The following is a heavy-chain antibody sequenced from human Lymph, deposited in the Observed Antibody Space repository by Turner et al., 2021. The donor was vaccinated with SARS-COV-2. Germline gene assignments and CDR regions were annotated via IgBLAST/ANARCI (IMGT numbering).Heavy chain of an antibody. CDR3: AKQGGGRYCSGGSCYRGYFDY. CDR2: ISYDGSNK. J-gene: IGHJ4*02. V-gene: IGHV3-30*18. CDR1: GFPFGGYG. D-gene: IGHD2-15*01. Sequence: QVQLVESGGGLVQPGRALRLSCAASGFPFGGYGMYWVRQAPGKGLEWVAVISYDGSNKYYADSVKGRFTISRDNSKNTLYMQMNSLRAEDTAVYYCAKQGGGRYCSGGSCYRGYFDYWGQGTLVTVSS.